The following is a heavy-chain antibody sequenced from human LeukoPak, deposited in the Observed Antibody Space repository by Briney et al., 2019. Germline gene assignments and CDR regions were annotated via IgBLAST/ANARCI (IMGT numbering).Heavy chain of an antibody. Sequence: RLSHLPPTFSFSSSRMPSVPYAPHNGLASGTDISYDGSNKYYDDSVKGRFTISRDNSKNTLYLQMNSLRAEDTAVYYCVKDQVGVTYTFDYWGQGTLVTVSS. CDR1: TFSFSSSR. CDR3: VKDQVGVTYTFDY. V-gene: IGHV3-30*18. CDR2: ISYDGSNK. J-gene: IGHJ4*02. D-gene: IGHD3-10*01.